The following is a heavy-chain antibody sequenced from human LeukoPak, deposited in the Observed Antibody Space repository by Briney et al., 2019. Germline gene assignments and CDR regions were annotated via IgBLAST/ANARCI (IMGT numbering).Heavy chain of an antibody. Sequence: KPGGSLRLSCAASGFTLSNAWMSWVRQAPGKGLEWVGRIKSKTDGGTTDYAAPVKGRFTISRDDSKNTLYLQMNSLKTEDTAVYYCTTDGYLDWLRNPDYWGQGTLVTVSS. D-gene: IGHD3-9*01. CDR3: TTDGYLDWLRNPDY. V-gene: IGHV3-15*01. J-gene: IGHJ4*02. CDR1: GFTLSNAW. CDR2: IKSKTDGGTT.